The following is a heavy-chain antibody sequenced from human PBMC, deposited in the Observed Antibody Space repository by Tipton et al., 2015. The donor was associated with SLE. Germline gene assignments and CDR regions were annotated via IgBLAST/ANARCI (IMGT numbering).Heavy chain of an antibody. V-gene: IGHV1-46*01. CDR3: AKEGLTGPYFDL. J-gene: IGHJ2*01. D-gene: IGHD1-14*01. CDR2: FDPSGGSA. CDR1: GYTFTTYY. Sequence: QLVQSGAEVKKPGASVKVSCKASGYTFTTYYIHWVRQAPGQGLEWMGIFDPSGGSANYAQRFQGRLTMTGDTSTGTVCMELSSLRSEDTAVYYCAKEGLTGPYFDLWGRGTLVTVSS.